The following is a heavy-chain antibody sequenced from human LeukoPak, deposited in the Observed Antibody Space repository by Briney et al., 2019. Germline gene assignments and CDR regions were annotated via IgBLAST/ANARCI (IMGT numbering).Heavy chain of an antibody. Sequence: SETLSLTCTVSGDSISNYYWSWIRQSPGKGLEWIGYIYYSGSTNYNPSVKSRVTISVDTSKNQFSLKLSSVTAADTAVYYCARETCSGGSCFQFDFWGQGTLVTVSS. CDR1: GDSISNYY. J-gene: IGHJ4*02. V-gene: IGHV4-59*01. CDR3: ARETCSGGSCFQFDF. CDR2: IYYSGST. D-gene: IGHD2-15*01.